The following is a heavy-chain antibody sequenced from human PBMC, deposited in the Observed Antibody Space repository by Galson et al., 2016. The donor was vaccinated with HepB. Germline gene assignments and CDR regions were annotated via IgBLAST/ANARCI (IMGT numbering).Heavy chain of an antibody. CDR1: GFTFSRFV. Sequence: SLRLSCAASGFTFSRFVMTWVRQAPGKGLEWVSTISGNGFDTYYTDSVRGRFPISRDNSGNTLFLQMNNLSGEDTAVYYCAKQYCRSSSCYVETLRRRYNGLDVWGRGTTVTVSS. CDR3: AKQYCRSSSCYVETLRRRYNGLDV. V-gene: IGHV3-23*01. J-gene: IGHJ6*04. CDR2: ISGNGFDT. D-gene: IGHD2-2*01.